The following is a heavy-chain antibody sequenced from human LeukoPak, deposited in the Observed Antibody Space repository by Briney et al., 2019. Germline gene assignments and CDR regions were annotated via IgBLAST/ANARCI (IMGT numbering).Heavy chain of an antibody. J-gene: IGHJ4*02. CDR2: IYYSGST. CDR3: ARHLSSDSFAYFDY. D-gene: IGHD3-22*01. CDR1: GGSFSGYY. Sequence: PSETLSLPCAVYGGSFSGYYWGWIRQPPGKGLEWIGSIYYSGSTYYNPSLKSRVTVSVDTSKNQFSLKLSSVTAADTAVYYCARHLSSDSFAYFDYWGQGTLVTVSS. V-gene: IGHV4-39*01.